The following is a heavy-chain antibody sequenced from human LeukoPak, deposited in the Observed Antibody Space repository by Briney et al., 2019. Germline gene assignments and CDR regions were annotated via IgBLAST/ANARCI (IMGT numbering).Heavy chain of an antibody. CDR2: IKADGSGT. CDR3: ATWAFYHNLDV. D-gene: IGHD2/OR15-2a*01. CDR1: GFTIGPYA. V-gene: IGHV3-43*02. J-gene: IGHJ6*02. Sequence: GGSLRLSCAASGFTIGPYAMYWVRQGPGRGLEWVSVIKADGSGTFYADSVRGRFTTSRDNSKNSLYLQMNTLTSEDTALYYCATWAFYHNLDVWGQGTTVIVSS.